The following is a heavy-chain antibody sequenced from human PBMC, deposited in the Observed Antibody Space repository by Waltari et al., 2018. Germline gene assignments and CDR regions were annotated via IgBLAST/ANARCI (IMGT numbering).Heavy chain of an antibody. V-gene: IGHV3-74*01. J-gene: IGHJ4*02. Sequence: EVQVVESGGGLVQPGGSLRLSCAASGFTFSSHWMYWVRQTPGKGLVWVSGINSDGSSTSYADSVKGRVTISRDNAKNTLYLQMNSLRAEDTAVYYCVRDSSGTYWGQGTQVTVSS. CDR1: GFTFSSHW. CDR2: INSDGSST. D-gene: IGHD3-22*01. CDR3: VRDSSGTY.